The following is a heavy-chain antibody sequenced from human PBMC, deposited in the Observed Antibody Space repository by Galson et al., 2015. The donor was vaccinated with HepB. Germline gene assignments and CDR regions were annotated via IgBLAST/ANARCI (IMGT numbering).Heavy chain of an antibody. Sequence: SVKVSCKASGGTFSSYAISWVRQAPGQGLEWMGGIIPIFGTANYAQKFQGRVTITADESTSTAYMELSSLRSEDTAVYYCARGAGADILTGYYYFDYWGQGTLVTASS. CDR1: GGTFSSYA. V-gene: IGHV1-69*13. J-gene: IGHJ4*02. CDR2: IIPIFGTA. CDR3: ARGAGADILTGYYYFDY. D-gene: IGHD3-9*01.